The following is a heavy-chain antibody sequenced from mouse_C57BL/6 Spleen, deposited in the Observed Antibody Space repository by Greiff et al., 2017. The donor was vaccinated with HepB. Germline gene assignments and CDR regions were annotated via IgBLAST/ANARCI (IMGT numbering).Heavy chain of an antibody. CDR3: ANYDYGGAWFAY. V-gene: IGHV1-55*01. CDR2: IYPGSGST. CDR1: GYTFTSYR. J-gene: IGHJ3*01. Sequence: QVQLQQPGAELVKPGASVKMSCKASGYTFTSYRITWVKQRPGQGLEWIGDIYPGSGSTNYNEKFKSKATLTVDTSSSTAYMQLSSLTSEDSAVYYCANYDYGGAWFAYWGQGTLVTVSA. D-gene: IGHD2-4*01.